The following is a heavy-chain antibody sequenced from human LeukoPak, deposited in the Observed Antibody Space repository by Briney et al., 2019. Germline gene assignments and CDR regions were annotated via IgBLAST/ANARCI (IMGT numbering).Heavy chain of an antibody. CDR1: GFAFDEHG. J-gene: IGHJ4*02. CDR2: INWSGGST. CDR3: ARAPITSPFYFDY. V-gene: IGHV3-20*04. Sequence: GGSLILSCTASGFAFDEHGMSWVRQVPGKGLEWVSGINWSGGSTGYADLLRGRFTISRDNAKNSLYLQMDSLRAEDTALYYCARAPITSPFYFDYWGQGTLVTVSS. D-gene: IGHD2-2*01.